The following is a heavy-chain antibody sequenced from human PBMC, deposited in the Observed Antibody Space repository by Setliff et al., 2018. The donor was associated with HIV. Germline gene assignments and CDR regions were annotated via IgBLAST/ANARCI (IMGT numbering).Heavy chain of an antibody. D-gene: IGHD2-15*01. CDR3: AKDGISGGAYPPYYFDY. V-gene: IGHV3-23*01. Sequence: PGGSLRLSCTASEFTFSTYPMSWVRQAPGKGLEWVSAISGSGDDAQYADSVKGRFTISRDNSKNTLYLQMNRLRVEDTAVYYCAKDGISGGAYPPYYFDYWGHGTLVTVSS. J-gene: IGHJ4*01. CDR2: ISGSGDDA. CDR1: EFTFSTYP.